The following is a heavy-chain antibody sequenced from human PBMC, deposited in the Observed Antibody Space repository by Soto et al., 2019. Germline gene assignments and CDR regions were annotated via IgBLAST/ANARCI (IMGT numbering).Heavy chain of an antibody. V-gene: IGHV3-30*03. Sequence: GGSLRLSCAASGFTFSSYGMHWVRQAPGKGLEWVAVISYDGSNKYYADSVKGRFTISRDNSKNTLYLQMNSLRAEDTAVYYCTGYYDFWRATYGMDVWGQGTTVTVSS. J-gene: IGHJ6*02. CDR3: TGYYDFWRATYGMDV. D-gene: IGHD3-3*01. CDR1: GFTFSSYG. CDR2: ISYDGSNK.